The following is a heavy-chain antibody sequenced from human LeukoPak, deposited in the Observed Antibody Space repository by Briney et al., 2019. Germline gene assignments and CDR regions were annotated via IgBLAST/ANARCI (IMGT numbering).Heavy chain of an antibody. CDR3: ARGGTMFRGVIVDYYYYYYMDV. CDR2: MNHSGST. D-gene: IGHD3-10*01. CDR1: GWSFSDYY. J-gene: IGHJ6*03. V-gene: IGHV4-34*01. Sequence: SETLSLTCAVYGWSFSDYYWSWIRQPPGKGQEWIGEMNHSGSTNYNPSLKSRVTISVDTSKNHFPLRLNSVTAADTAVYYFARGGTMFRGVIVDYYYYYYMDVWGKGTTVTVSS.